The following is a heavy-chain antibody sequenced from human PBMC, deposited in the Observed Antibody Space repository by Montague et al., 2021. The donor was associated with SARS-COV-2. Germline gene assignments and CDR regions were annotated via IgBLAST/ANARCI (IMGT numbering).Heavy chain of an antibody. CDR2: IYYTGST. D-gene: IGHD3-10*01. J-gene: IGHJ3*02. CDR3: ARHITGSGNAFDI. CDR1: GGSVSSSSYY. Sequence: SETLSLTCTVSGGSVSSSSYYWGWIGKPPGKGLEWIGSIYYTGSTYYNPSLKSRVTISVDTSKNQFSLKLSYVTAADTAVYYCARHITGSGNAFDIWGQGTMVTVSS. V-gene: IGHV4-39*01.